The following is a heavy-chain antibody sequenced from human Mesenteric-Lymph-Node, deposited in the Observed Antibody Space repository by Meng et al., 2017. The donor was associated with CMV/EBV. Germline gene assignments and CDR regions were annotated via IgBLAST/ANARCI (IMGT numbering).Heavy chain of an antibody. CDR3: ARPQNT. CDR2: INHRGST. Sequence: SETLSFTCAVYGASFTSYYWSWIRQSPGKGLEWIGEINHRGSTNYNPSLKSRVTISVDTSKSQFSLNLTSVTAADTAVYYCARPQNTWGQGTLVTVSS. J-gene: IGHJ4*02. V-gene: IGHV4-34*01. CDR1: GASFTSYY. D-gene: IGHD2/OR15-2a*01.